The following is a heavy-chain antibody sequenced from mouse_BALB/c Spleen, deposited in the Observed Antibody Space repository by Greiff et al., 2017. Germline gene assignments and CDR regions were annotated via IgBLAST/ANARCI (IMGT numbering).Heavy chain of an antibody. CDR1: GFSLTSYG. V-gene: IGHV2-9*02. J-gene: IGHJ4*01. CDR2: IWAGGST. D-gene: IGHD1-2*01. CDR3: ARSHYCEDYAMDD. Sequence: QVQLHQSGPGLVAPSQSLSITCTVSGFSLTSYGVHWVRQPPGKGLEWLGVIWAGGSTTYNSDIMSRLSISTDNSKTQVFLKMNSLHTHDTAMYYYARSHYCEDYAMDDWGQGTSVTVSA.